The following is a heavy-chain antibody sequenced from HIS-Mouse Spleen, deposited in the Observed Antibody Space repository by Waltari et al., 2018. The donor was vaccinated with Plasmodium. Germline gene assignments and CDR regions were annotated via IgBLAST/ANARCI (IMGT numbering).Heavy chain of an antibody. CDR1: GFTFSSYA. V-gene: IGHV3-30*04. D-gene: IGHD3-3*01. CDR3: ARSHFRFLEWLFDY. CDR2: ISNDGSNK. Sequence: QVQLVESGGGVVQPGRSLRLSCAASGFTFSSYAMHWVRQAPGKGRGWVTVISNDGSNKYYADSVKGRFTISRDNSKNTLYLQMNSLRAEDTAVYYCARSHFRFLEWLFDYWGQGTLVTVSS. J-gene: IGHJ4*02.